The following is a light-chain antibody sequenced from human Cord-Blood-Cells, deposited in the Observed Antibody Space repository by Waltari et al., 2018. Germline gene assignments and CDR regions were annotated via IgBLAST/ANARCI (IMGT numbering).Light chain of an antibody. CDR1: QSVLYSSNNKNY. CDR3: QKYYSTPYT. J-gene: IGKJ2*01. Sequence: DIVMTQSPDPLAVSLGERATINCKSSQSVLYSSNNKNYLAWYQQKPGQPPNLLSYWAASRESGVPDRLSGSGSGTDFTLTISSLQAEDVAGYYCQKYYSTPYTFGQGTKLEIK. CDR2: WAA. V-gene: IGKV4-1*01.